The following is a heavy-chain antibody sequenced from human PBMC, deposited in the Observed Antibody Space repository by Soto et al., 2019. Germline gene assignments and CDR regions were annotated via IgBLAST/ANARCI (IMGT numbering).Heavy chain of an antibody. J-gene: IGHJ4*02. CDR1: GFPFNIHG. V-gene: IGHV3-23*01. CDR2: ISGSGGST. Sequence: GGSLSLSSAASGFPFNIHGMHWVRQAPGKGLEWVSAISGSGGSTYYADSVKGRFTISRDNSKNTLYLQMNSLRAEDTAVYYCAKEWSYSSGWSHVDYWGQGTLVTVSS. D-gene: IGHD6-19*01. CDR3: AKEWSYSSGWSHVDY.